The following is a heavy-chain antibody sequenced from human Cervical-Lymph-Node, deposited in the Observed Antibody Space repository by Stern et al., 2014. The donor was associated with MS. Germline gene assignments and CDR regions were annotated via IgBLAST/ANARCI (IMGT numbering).Heavy chain of an antibody. CDR2: IYASGNT. D-gene: IGHD4-17*01. Sequence: MQLVESGPGLVKPSQTLSLTCTVSGGSVSTYNYYWTWIRQPAGKGLEWIGRIYASGNTNYKPSLKGRVTISLDTSRNQFSLKLPSVTAADTAVYYCATSGGRRGDFRDYWGQGTLVTVSS. CDR3: ATSGGRRGDFRDY. CDR1: GGSVSTYNYY. J-gene: IGHJ4*02. V-gene: IGHV4-61*02.